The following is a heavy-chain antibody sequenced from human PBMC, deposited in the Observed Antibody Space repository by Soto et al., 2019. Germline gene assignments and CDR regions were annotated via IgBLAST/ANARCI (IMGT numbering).Heavy chain of an antibody. CDR1: GFTFDDYA. D-gene: IGHD6-13*01. V-gene: IGHV3-9*01. CDR2: INWNSGSI. Sequence: GGSLRLSCAASGFTFDDYAMHWVRQVPGKGLEWVSGINWNSGSIGYADSVKGRFAISRDNAKNSLHLQMNSLRAEDTAFYYCVKDESINWYSGHFRHWGQGTMVTVSS. CDR3: VKDESINWYSGHFRH. J-gene: IGHJ1*01.